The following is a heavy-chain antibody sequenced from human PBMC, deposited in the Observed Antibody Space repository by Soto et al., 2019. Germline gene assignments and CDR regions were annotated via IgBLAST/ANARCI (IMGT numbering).Heavy chain of an antibody. CDR3: TTDHDFWSGYSPFDY. CDR2: IKSKTDGGTT. J-gene: IGHJ4*02. Sequence: PGGSLRLSCAASGFTFSNAWMSWVRQAPGKGLEWVGRIKSKTDGGTTDYAAPVKGRFTISRDDSKNTLYLQMNSLKTEDTAVYYCTTDHDFWSGYSPFDYWGQGTLVTVS. D-gene: IGHD3-3*01. V-gene: IGHV3-15*01. CDR1: GFTFSNAW.